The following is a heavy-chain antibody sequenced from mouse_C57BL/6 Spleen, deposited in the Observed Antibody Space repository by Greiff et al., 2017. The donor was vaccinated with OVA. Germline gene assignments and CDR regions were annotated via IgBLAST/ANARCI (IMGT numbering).Heavy chain of an antibody. J-gene: IGHJ1*03. CDR2: IDPETGGT. V-gene: IGHV1-15*01. CDR3: TRPLHYYGSSDRYFDV. D-gene: IGHD1-1*01. CDR1: GYTFTDYE. Sequence: QVQLQQSGAELVRPGASVTLSCKASGYTFTDYEMHWVKQTPVHGLEWIGAIDPETGGTAYNQKFKGKAILTADKSSSTAYMELRSLTSEDSAVYYCTRPLHYYGSSDRYFDVWGTGTTVTVSS.